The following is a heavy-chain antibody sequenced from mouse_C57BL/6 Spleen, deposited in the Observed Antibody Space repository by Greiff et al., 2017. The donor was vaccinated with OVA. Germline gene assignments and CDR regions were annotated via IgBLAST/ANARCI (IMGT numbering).Heavy chain of an antibody. D-gene: IGHD3-2*02. Sequence: QVQLLQSGAELARPGASVKMSCKASGYTFTSYTMHWVKQRPGQGLEWIGYINPSSGYTKYNQKFKDKATLTADKSSSTAYMQLSSLTSEDSAVYYCARSAQAISWFAYWGQGTLVTVSA. J-gene: IGHJ3*01. CDR3: ARSAQAISWFAY. CDR1: GYTFTSYT. V-gene: IGHV1-4*01. CDR2: INPSSGYT.